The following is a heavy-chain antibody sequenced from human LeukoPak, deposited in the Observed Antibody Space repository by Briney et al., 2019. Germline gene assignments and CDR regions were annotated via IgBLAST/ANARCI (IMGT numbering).Heavy chain of an antibody. CDR1: GGSIRSGDYF. J-gene: IGHJ5*02. V-gene: IGHV4-39*01. D-gene: IGHD2-2*01. Sequence: PSETLSLTCSVSGGSIRSGDYFWGWIRQPPGKGLEWIGIIYFSGTTYYNPSLKSRVTISVDTSKNQFSLKVNSVTAADTAVYYCARRSVPAAGMFDPWGQGTLVTVSP. CDR2: IYFSGTT. CDR3: ARRSVPAAGMFDP.